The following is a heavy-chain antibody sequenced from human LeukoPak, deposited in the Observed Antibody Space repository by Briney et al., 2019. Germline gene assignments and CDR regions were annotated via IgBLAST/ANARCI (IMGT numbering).Heavy chain of an antibody. CDR1: EFTFTTYG. CDR3: AKYSSSYYFDY. J-gene: IGHJ4*02. D-gene: IGHD6-6*01. CDR2: IKQDGSEK. Sequence: GGSLRLSCAASEFTFTTYGMHWVRQAPGKGLEWVANIKQDGSEKYYVDSVKGRFTISRDNAKNSLYLQMNSLRAEDTAVYYCAKYSSSYYFDYWGQGTLVTVSS. V-gene: IGHV3-7*05.